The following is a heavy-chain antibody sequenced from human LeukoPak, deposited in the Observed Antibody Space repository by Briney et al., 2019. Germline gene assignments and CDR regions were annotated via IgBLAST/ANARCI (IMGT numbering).Heavy chain of an antibody. CDR2: IYYSGST. CDR1: GGSISSGDYY. J-gene: IGHJ5*02. D-gene: IGHD2-2*01. Sequence: SETLSLTCTVSGGSISSGDYYWSWIRQPPGKGLEWIGYIYYSGSTYYNPSLKSRVTISVDTPKNQFSLKLSSVTAADTAVYYCTQYQLLHWFDPWGQGTLVTVSS. CDR3: TQYQLLHWFDP. V-gene: IGHV4-30-4*01.